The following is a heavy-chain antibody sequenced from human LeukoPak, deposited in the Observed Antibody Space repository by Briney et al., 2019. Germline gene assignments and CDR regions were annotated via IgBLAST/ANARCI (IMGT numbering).Heavy chain of an antibody. J-gene: IGHJ4*02. V-gene: IGHV4-59*01. CDR2: ICYSGST. CDR3: ASHRDIVANFDY. CDR1: GGSISSYY. Sequence: SETLSLTCTVSGGSISSYYWSWIRQPPGKGLEWIGYICYSGSTNYNPSLKSRVTISVDTSKNQFSLKLSSVTAADTAVYYCASHRDIVANFDYWGQGTLVTVSS. D-gene: IGHD5-12*01.